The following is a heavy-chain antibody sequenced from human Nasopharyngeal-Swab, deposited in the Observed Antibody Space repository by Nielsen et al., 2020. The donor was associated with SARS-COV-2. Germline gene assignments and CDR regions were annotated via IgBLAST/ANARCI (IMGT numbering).Heavy chain of an antibody. CDR1: GGSISSGGYY. V-gene: IGHV4-39*01. CDR3: ARHQEFTIFGVVIRGAFDI. D-gene: IGHD3-3*01. J-gene: IGHJ3*02. CDR2: IYYSGST. Sequence: GSLRLSCTVSGGSISSGGYYWSWIRQPPGKGLEWIGSIYYSGSTYYNPSLKSRVTISVDTSKNQFSLKLSSVTAADTAVYYCARHQEFTIFGVVIRGAFDIWGQGTMVTVSS.